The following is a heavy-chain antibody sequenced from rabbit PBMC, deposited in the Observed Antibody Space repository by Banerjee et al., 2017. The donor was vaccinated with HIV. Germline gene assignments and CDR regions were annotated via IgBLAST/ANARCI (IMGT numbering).Heavy chain of an antibody. CDR1: GFSFSSSYY. V-gene: IGHV1S45*01. Sequence: QEQLEESGGDPVKPEGSLTLTCTASGFSFSSSYYMCWVRQAPGKGLEWIACIYTGSSGNTYYASWAKGRFTISKTSSTTVTLQMTSLTAADTATYFCAREVYGGSSYYYFNLWGPGTLVTVS. D-gene: IGHD8-1*01. CDR2: IYTGSSGNT. J-gene: IGHJ4*01. CDR3: AREVYGGSSYYYFNL.